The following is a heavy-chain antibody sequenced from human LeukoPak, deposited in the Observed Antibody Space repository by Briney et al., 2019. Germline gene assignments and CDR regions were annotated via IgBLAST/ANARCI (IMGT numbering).Heavy chain of an antibody. J-gene: IGHJ5*02. D-gene: IGHD2-8*01. Sequence: GGSLRLSCAASGFTVSSNYMSWVRQAPGKGLEWVSVIYSGGSTYYADSVKGRFTISRDNSKNTLYLQMNSLRAEDTAVYYCAKDPDSTNSVCYPPPWGPGNLISVSS. CDR1: GFTVSSNY. CDR3: AKDPDSTNSVCYPPP. V-gene: IGHV3-66*01. CDR2: IYSGGST.